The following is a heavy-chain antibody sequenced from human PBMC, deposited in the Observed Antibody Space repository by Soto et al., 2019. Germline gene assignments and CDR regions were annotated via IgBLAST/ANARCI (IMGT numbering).Heavy chain of an antibody. J-gene: IGHJ2*01. D-gene: IGHD2-2*01. Sequence: ASVKVSCKASGYTFTDYYIHWVRQAPGQGLEWVGWINPDSGGTNLAQRFQGRVTMTSDTSVNTAYMELSSLRSDDTAVYYCAIRTGQLAIISEFDGDWFFEVWGRGTLVTVS. CDR1: GYTFTDYY. CDR3: AIRTGQLAIISEFDGDWFFEV. V-gene: IGHV1-2*02. CDR2: INPDSGGT.